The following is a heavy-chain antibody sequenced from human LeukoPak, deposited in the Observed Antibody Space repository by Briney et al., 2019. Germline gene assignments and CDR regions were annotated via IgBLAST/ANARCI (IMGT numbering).Heavy chain of an antibody. CDR2: IYYSGST. CDR3: ARPHQFYYYMDV. Sequence: SETLSLTCTVSGGSISSYYWSWIRQPPGKGLEWIGYIYYSGSTNYNPSLKSRVTISVDTSKNQFSLKLSSVTAADTAVYYCARPHQFYYYMDVWGKGTTVTASS. CDR1: GGSISSYY. J-gene: IGHJ6*03. V-gene: IGHV4-59*01. D-gene: IGHD5-24*01.